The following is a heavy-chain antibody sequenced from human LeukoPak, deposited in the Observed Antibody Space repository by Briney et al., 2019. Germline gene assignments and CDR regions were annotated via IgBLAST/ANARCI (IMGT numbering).Heavy chain of an antibody. Sequence: SGGSLRLSCAASGFTFSHAWMSWVRQAPVKGLEWLSAIGEEKSGSWTKSADSVKGRFTISRDNSENTLYLQMDSLTVEDTAVYYCAKAGVISGWDYWGQGVLVTVSS. V-gene: IGHV3-23*01. CDR2: IGEEKSGSWT. CDR1: GFTFSHAW. D-gene: IGHD3-3*02. CDR3: AKAGVISGWDY. J-gene: IGHJ4*02.